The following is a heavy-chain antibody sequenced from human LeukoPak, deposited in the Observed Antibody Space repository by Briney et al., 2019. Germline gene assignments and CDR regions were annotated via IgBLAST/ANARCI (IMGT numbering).Heavy chain of an antibody. CDR2: IYYSGST. D-gene: IGHD2-2*01. J-gene: IGHJ4*02. V-gene: IGHV4-59*08. CDR1: GGSISSYY. Sequence: SETLSLTCTVSGGSISSYYWSWIRQPPGKGLEWIGYIYYSGSTHYNPSLKSRVTIPVDTSKNQFSLKLSSVTAADTAVYYCARHSKAGDCSSTSCDRSHYFDYWGQGTLVTVSS. CDR3: ARHSKAGDCSSTSCDRSHYFDY.